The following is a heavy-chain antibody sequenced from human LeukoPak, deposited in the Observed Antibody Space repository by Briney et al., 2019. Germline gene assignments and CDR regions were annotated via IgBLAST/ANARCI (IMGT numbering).Heavy chain of an antibody. J-gene: IGHJ4*02. CDR1: GFTFSSYW. CDR2: INSDGSST. V-gene: IGHV3-74*01. Sequence: GGSLRLSCAASGFTFSSYWMHWVRHAPGKGLVWVSRINSDGSSTSYADSVKGRFTISRDNAKNTLYLQMNSLRAEDTAVYYCARILTTGTRSKLIDYWGQGTLVTVSS. D-gene: IGHD1-14*01. CDR3: ARILTTGTRSKLIDY.